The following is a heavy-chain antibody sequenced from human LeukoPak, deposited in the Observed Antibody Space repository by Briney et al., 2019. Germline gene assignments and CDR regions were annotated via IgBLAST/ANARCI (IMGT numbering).Heavy chain of an antibody. CDR2: IRYDGSNK. CDR1: GFTFSSYG. D-gene: IGHD5-12*01. J-gene: IGHJ4*02. CDR3: AKEEGLSRGYSGYASLDY. V-gene: IGHV3-30*02. Sequence: GGSLRLSCAASGFTFSSYGMHWVRQAPGKGLEWVAFIRYDGSNKYYADSVKGRFTISRDNSKNTLYLQMNSLRAEDTAVYYCAKEEGLSRGYSGYASLDYWGQGTLVTVSS.